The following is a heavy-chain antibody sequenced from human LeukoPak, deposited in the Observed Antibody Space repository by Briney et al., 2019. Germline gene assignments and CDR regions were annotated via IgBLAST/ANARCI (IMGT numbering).Heavy chain of an antibody. D-gene: IGHD4-17*01. Sequence: GESLKISRKGSGYTLTNDWIGWVRQMPGKGLEWLGIIYVVDSDTRYRPSFQGQVTISADKSINTAYLQWSSLKASDTAMYYCARSRYYGDTYYFDYWGLGTLVTVSS. CDR1: GYTLTNDW. CDR2: IYVVDSDT. J-gene: IGHJ4*02. V-gene: IGHV5-51*01. CDR3: ARSRYYGDTYYFDY.